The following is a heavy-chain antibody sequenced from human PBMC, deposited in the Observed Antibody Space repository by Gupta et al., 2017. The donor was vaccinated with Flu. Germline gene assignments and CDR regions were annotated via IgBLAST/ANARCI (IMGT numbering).Heavy chain of an antibody. D-gene: IGHD1-26*01. CDR1: GFHSNSHG. V-gene: IGHV3-48*03. J-gene: IGHJ4*02. Sequence: EVQLVESGGGLVQPGGSLRLSCAISGFHSNSHGMRWVRQAPGRGLEWIAFISQRGATYYTHPVRGLFSISRDTANNARYLQMSSLRDEDTAIYSCARGHWDKWGQGTPVTVSS. CDR3: ARGHWDK. CDR2: ISQRGAT.